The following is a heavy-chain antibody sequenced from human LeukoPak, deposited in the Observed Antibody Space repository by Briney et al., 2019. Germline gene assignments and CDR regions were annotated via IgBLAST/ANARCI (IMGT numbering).Heavy chain of an antibody. D-gene: IGHD2-15*01. CDR2: IYTRGST. Sequence: PSETLSLTCTVSGGSINNYYWSWIRQPAGKGLEWIGRIYTRGSTNYNPSLKSRVTMSVDTSKNQFSLKLSSVTAADTAVYFCARGRYCSADICSGGDAFDIWGQGTMVSVSS. CDR1: GGSINNYY. V-gene: IGHV4-4*07. CDR3: ARGRYCSADICSGGDAFDI. J-gene: IGHJ3*02.